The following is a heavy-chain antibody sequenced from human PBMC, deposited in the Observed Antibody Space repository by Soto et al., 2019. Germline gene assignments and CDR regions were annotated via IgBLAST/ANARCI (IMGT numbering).Heavy chain of an antibody. V-gene: IGHV3-21*01. J-gene: IGHJ4*02. CDR3: ARDRGGSYSHTFDY. Sequence: GGSLRLSCAASGFTFSSYSMNWVRQAPGKGLEWVSSISSSSSYIYYADSVKGRFTISRDNAKNSLYLQMNSLRAEDTAVYYCARDRGGSYSHTFDYWGQGTLVTVSS. CDR2: ISSSSSYI. CDR1: GFTFSSYS. D-gene: IGHD2-15*01.